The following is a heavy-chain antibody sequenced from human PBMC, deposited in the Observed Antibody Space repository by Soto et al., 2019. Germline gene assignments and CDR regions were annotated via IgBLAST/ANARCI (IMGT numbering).Heavy chain of an antibody. V-gene: IGHV4-31*03. CDR2: IYYSGST. CDR1: GGSISSGGYY. J-gene: IGHJ6*02. Sequence: PSETLSLTCTVSGGSISSGGYYWSWIRQHPGKGLEWIGYIYYSGSTYYNPSLKSRVTISVDTSKNQFSLKLSSVTAADTAVYYCARDSLSEYLWSGYYTHYYGMDVWGQGTTVPVYS. D-gene: IGHD3-3*01. CDR3: ARDSLSEYLWSGYYTHYYGMDV.